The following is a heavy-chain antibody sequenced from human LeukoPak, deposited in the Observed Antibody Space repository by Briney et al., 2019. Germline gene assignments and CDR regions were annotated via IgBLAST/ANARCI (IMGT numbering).Heavy chain of an antibody. CDR1: GFTFSGFW. V-gene: IGHV3-7*01. J-gene: IGHJ3*02. CDR3: ARGPGDFDASDI. CDR2: IKENGNEQ. Sequence: GGSLRLSCAVSGFTFSGFWMSWSRQAPGKGPEWVAHIKENGNEQYYADSVKGRFTISRDNVKQSLGLQMNSLRVEDTAVYYCARGPGDFDASDIWGQGTMVTVSS. D-gene: IGHD1-14*01.